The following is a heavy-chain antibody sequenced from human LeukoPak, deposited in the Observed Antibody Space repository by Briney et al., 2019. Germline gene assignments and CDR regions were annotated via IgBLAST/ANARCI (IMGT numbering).Heavy chain of an antibody. Sequence: ASVKVSCKASGYTFTGYYMHWVRQAPGQGLEWMGWINPNSGGTNYAQKFQGRVTMTRDASISTAYMELSRLRSDDTAVYYCVRAEITGTTSDAFDIWGQGTMVTVSS. CDR3: VRAEITGTTSDAFDI. J-gene: IGHJ3*02. D-gene: IGHD1-7*01. CDR2: INPNSGGT. V-gene: IGHV1-2*02. CDR1: GYTFTGYY.